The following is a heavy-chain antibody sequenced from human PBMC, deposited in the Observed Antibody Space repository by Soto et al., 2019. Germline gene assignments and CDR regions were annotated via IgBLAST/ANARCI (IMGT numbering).Heavy chain of an antibody. CDR3: AKSRPDYDFWSGSYYGMDV. CDR1: GFTFSSYA. D-gene: IGHD3-3*01. CDR2: ISGSGGST. Sequence: GGSLRLSCAASGFTFSSYAMSWVRQAPGKGLEWVSAISGSGGSTYYADSVKGRFTISRDNSKNTLYLQMNSLRAEDTAVYYCAKSRPDYDFWSGSYYGMDVWGQGTTVTVSS. J-gene: IGHJ6*02. V-gene: IGHV3-23*01.